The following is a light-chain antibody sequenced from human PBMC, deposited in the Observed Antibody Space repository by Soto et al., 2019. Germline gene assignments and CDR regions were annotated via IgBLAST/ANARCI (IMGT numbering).Light chain of an antibody. Sequence: GWTQYQDKMSLSPWESATLSCMSIQTVSITYLTWYQQKPGQAPRLLIFGASKRATGIPDRFSGSGSGRDFTLTISGLEPEDFAVYYCQQYGSSPLISFGQVRLLAVK. CDR1: QTVSITY. CDR2: GAS. CDR3: QQYGSSPLIS. J-gene: IGKJ5*01. V-gene: IGKV3-20*01.